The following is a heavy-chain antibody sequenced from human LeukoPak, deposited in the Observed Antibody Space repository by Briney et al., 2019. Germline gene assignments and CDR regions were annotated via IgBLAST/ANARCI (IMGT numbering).Heavy chain of an antibody. D-gene: IGHD2-2*01. CDR2: IYHSGST. CDR3: ARVLPGNWFDP. J-gene: IGHJ5*02. V-gene: IGHV4-38-2*02. CDR1: GYSISSGYY. Sequence: SETLSLTCTVSGYSISSGYYWGWIRQPPGKGLEWIGSIYHSGSTYYNPSLKSRVTISVDTSKNQFSLKLSSMTAADTAVYYCARVLPGNWFDPWGQGTLVTVSS.